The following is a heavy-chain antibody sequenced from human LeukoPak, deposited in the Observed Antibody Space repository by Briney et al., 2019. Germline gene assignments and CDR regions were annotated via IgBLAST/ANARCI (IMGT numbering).Heavy chain of an antibody. CDR3: ARDLHYYDSSGPHDY. Sequence: GGSLRLSCAASGFTFSSYSMNWVRQAPGKGLEWVSSISSSSSYIYYADSVKGRFTISRDNAKNSLYLQMNSLGAEDTAVYYCARDLHYYDSSGPHDYWGQGTLVTVSS. CDR2: ISSSSSYI. J-gene: IGHJ4*02. V-gene: IGHV3-21*01. CDR1: GFTFSSYS. D-gene: IGHD3-22*01.